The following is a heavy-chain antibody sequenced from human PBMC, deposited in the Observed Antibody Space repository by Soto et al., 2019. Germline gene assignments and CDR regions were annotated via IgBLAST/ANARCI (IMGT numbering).Heavy chain of an antibody. Sequence: QVQLVQSGAEVKKPGASVKVSCKASGYTFTGYYMHWVRQAPGQGLEWMGWINPNSGGTNYAQKFQGWVTMTKDTSISAAYMELSMLRCGARAVFYCARGRRVLLWFGLVDPGAEVAFDIWGQGTMVTVSS. CDR1: GYTFTGYY. CDR3: ARGRRVLLWFGLVDPGAEVAFDI. D-gene: IGHD3-10*01. V-gene: IGHV1-2*04. J-gene: IGHJ3*02. CDR2: INPNSGGT.